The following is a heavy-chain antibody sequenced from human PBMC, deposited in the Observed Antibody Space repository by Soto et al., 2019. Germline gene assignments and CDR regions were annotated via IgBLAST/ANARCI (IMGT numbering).Heavy chain of an antibody. CDR1: GFTFSSYA. Sequence: GGSLRLSCAASGFTFSSYAMSWVRQAPGKGLEWVSAISGSGGSTYYADSVKGRFTISRDNSKNARYLQMNSLRAEDTAVYYGGKSRGTWARSMDVWGQGTKVTVS. D-gene: IGHD1-26*01. V-gene: IGHV3-23*01. CDR2: ISGSGGST. J-gene: IGHJ6*02. CDR3: GKSRGTWARSMDV.